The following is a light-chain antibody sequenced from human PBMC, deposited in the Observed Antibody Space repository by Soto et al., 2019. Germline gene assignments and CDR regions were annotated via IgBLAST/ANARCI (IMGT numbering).Light chain of an antibody. CDR2: KES. V-gene: IGKV1-5*03. CDR3: QQYNSYPCT. CDR1: QSISSW. J-gene: IGKJ1*01. Sequence: DIQMTQSPSTLSASVGDRVTITCRASQSISSWLACYQQKPGKAPKLLINKESTLESAVPSRISGGGAATEFTITISSLQDDDFATYYYQQYNSYPCTFGQGTKVDIK.